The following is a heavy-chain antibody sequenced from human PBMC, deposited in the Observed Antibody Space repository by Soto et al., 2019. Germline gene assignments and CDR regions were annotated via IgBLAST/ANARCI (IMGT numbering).Heavy chain of an antibody. V-gene: IGHV6-1*01. J-gene: IGHJ4*02. Sequence: SQTLSLTCAISGDSVSSNSAAWNWIRQSPSRGLEWLGRTYYRSKWYNDYAVSVKSRITINPGTSKNQFSLQLNSVTPEDTAVYSCARGPTLNGKFDYWGQGTLVTVSS. CDR1: GDSVSSNSAA. CDR2: TYYRSKWYN. CDR3: ARGPTLNGKFDY. D-gene: IGHD2-8*01.